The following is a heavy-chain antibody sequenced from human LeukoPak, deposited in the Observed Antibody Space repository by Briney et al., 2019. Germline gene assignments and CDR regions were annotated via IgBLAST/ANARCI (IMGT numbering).Heavy chain of an antibody. V-gene: IGHV4-59*01. CDR3: ARGSIAVAGTQGPLFDY. D-gene: IGHD6-19*01. J-gene: IGHJ4*02. CDR2: IYYSGST. CDR1: GGSISSYY. Sequence: SETLSLTCTVPGGSISSYYWSWIRQPPGKGLEWRGYIYYSGSTNYNPSLKSRVTISVDTSKNQFSLKLSSVTAADTAVYYCARGSIAVAGTQGPLFDYWGQGTLVTVSS.